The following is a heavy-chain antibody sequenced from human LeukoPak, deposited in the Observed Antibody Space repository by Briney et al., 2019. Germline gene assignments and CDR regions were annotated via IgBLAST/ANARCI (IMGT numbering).Heavy chain of an antibody. CDR2: ITSYKSHT. CDR3: ARDSRLPPLGFDY. Sequence: ASVKVSCKASGGTFSSYAISWVRQAPGQGLEWVGWITSYKSHTQYAQKFQGRVTLTTDASTGTAYMELTGLTSDDTAVYYCARDSRLPPLGFDYWGQGTLVTVSS. J-gene: IGHJ4*02. CDR1: GGTFSSYA. D-gene: IGHD5-12*01. V-gene: IGHV1-18*01.